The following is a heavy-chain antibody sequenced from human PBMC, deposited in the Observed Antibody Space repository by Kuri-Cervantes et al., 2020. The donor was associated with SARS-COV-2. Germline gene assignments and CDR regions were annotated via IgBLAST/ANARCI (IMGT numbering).Heavy chain of an antibody. CDR1: GFTFSSYS. CDR2: ISSSSSYK. J-gene: IGHJ4*02. V-gene: IGHV3-21*01. Sequence: GGSLRLSCAASGFTFSSYSMNWVRQAPGKGLEWVSSISSSSSYKYYADSVKGRFTISRDNAKNSLYLQMNSLRAEDTAVYYCARDGDSYIPVLDYWGQGTLVTVSS. D-gene: IGHD2-21*02. CDR3: ARDGDSYIPVLDY.